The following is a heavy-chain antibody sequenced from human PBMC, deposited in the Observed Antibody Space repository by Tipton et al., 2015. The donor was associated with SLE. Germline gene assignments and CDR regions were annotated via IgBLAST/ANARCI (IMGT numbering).Heavy chain of an antibody. D-gene: IGHD3-10*01. Sequence: GSLRLSCAASGFTLSSYGMHWVRQAPGKGLEWVAFIRYDGSNKYYADSVKGRFTISRDNSKNTLFLQMNSLRAEDTALYHCALEMHSYMGRYFDYWGQGTLLTVSS. CDR1: GFTLSSYG. V-gene: IGHV3-30*02. CDR2: IRYDGSNK. CDR3: ALEMHSYMGRYFDY. J-gene: IGHJ4*02.